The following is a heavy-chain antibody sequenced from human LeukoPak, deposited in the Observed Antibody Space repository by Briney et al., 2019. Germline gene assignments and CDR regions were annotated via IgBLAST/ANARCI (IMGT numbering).Heavy chain of an antibody. Sequence: GGSLRLSCAASGFTFSSYSMNWVRQAPGKGLEWVSYISSGSSTIYYTDSVKGRFTISRDNAKNSLYLQMNSRRDEDTAAYYCARPRYCSGGSCYLSDWGQGTLVTVSS. J-gene: IGHJ4*02. CDR2: ISSGSSTI. CDR3: ARPRYCSGGSCYLSD. V-gene: IGHV3-48*02. D-gene: IGHD2-15*01. CDR1: GFTFSSYS.